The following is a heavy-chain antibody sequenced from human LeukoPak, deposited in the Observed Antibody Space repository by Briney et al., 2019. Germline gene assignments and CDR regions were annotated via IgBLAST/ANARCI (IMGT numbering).Heavy chain of an antibody. V-gene: IGHV3-7*01. J-gene: IGHJ4*02. CDR2: IKEDGSEK. CDR3: ARLTRGKTGTL. D-gene: IGHD1-1*01. Sequence: PGGSLRLSCTASGFTFSSYWMSWVRQAPGKGLEWVASIKEDGSEKYYVDSVKGRFTISRDNAKNSSYLQMNSLRAEDTAVCYCARLTRGKTGTLWGQGTLVTVSS. CDR1: GFTFSSYW.